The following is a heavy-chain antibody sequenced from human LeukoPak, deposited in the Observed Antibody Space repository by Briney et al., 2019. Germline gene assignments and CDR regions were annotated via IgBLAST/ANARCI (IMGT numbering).Heavy chain of an antibody. CDR2: IYWDDDK. D-gene: IGHD3-10*01. Sequence: ESGPTLVNPTQTLTLTCTFSGFSLSTSGVGVGXXXXXXXXXXXWLALIYWDDDKRYSPSLKSRLTITKDTSKNQVVLTMTNMDPVDTATYYCARLWFGELFTPWGQGTMVTVSS. CDR3: ARLWFGELFTP. V-gene: IGHV2-5*02. CDR1: GFSLSTSGVG. J-gene: IGHJ3*01.